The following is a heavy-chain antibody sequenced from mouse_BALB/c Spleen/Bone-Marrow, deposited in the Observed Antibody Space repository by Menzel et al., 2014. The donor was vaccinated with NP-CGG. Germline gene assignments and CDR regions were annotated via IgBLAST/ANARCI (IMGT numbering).Heavy chain of an antibody. J-gene: IGHJ2*01. CDR2: IRNKANGYTT. CDR3: ARDIGRLLFDF. CDR1: GFTFTDYY. V-gene: IGHV7-3*02. Sequence: EVQLVESGGGLVQPGGSLRLSCATSGFTFTDYYMNWVRQPPGKALEWLGFIRNKANGYTTEYSASVKGRFTISRDNSQSILYLQMNTLRAEDSATYYCARDIGRLLFDFWGQGTTLTVPS. D-gene: IGHD1-2*01.